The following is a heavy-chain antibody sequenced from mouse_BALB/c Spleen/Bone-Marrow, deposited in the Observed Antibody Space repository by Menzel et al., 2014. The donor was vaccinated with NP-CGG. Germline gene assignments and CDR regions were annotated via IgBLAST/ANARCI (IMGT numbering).Heavy chain of an antibody. D-gene: IGHD2-2*01. CDR3: AGGWLPSYAMDY. CDR2: IDPANGNT. CDR1: GFNIKDTY. J-gene: IGHJ4*01. Sequence: VQLQQSGAELVKPGASVKLSCTASGFNIKDTYMHWVKQRPEQGLEWIGRIDPANGNTKYDPKFQGKATITADTSSNTAYLQRSSLTSEDTAVYYCAGGWLPSYAMDYWGQGTPVTVSS. V-gene: IGHV14-3*02.